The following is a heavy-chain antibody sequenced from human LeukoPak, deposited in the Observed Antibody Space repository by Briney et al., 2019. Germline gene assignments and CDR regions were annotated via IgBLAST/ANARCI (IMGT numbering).Heavy chain of an antibody. J-gene: IGHJ4*02. CDR1: GFTFSSYG. CDR2: IWYGGSIQ. Sequence: GESLRLSCAASGFTFSSYGMHWVRQAPGKGLEWVAAIWYGGSIQYYADSVKGRFTISRDNSKNTLYLQMDCLRAEDTAVYYCARAGYCSGGSCYGSDYWGQGTLVSVSS. CDR3: ARAGYCSGGSCYGSDY. D-gene: IGHD2-15*01. V-gene: IGHV3-33*01.